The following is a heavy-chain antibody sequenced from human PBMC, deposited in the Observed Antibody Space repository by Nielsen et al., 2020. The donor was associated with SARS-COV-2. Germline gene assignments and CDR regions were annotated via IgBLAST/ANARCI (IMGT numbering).Heavy chain of an antibody. CDR1: GFTFSSYG. CDR2: ISFSGSET. Sequence: GGSLRLSCAASGFTFSSYGMNWIRQAPGRGLEWVSYISFSGSETDYADSVRGRFTIFRDNAKNSVSLQMNRLTPEDTAVYYCARDKGDYGSEAAGMDVWGQGTTVTVS. D-gene: IGHD4-17*01. J-gene: IGHJ6*02. V-gene: IGHV3-48*01. CDR3: ARDKGDYGSEAAGMDV.